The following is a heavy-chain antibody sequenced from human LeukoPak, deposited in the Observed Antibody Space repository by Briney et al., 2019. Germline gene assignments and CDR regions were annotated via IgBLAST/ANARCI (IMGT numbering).Heavy chain of an antibody. D-gene: IGHD1-26*01. J-gene: IGHJ4*02. Sequence: PAETLSLTCSVSGGSINSGYWSWIRQPPGKGLEWIGLLYPSGSTNYNPSLKSRVTISVDTSRTQFSLELSSMTAADTVVYYCAGGHYPLEYWGQGTLVTVSS. CDR2: LYPSGST. V-gene: IGHV4-59*01. CDR3: AGGHYPLEY. CDR1: GGSINSGY.